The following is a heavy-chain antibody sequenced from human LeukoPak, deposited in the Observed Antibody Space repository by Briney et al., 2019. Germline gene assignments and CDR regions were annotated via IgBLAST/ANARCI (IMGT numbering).Heavy chain of an antibody. Sequence: GTSLRLSCAASGFTFSNYWMTWVRRAPGKGLEWVANIRPDGSVIHYVDSVKGRFTISRDSAKNSLYLQMNSLRVEDTAVYYCARDDTHSDTSGSFYDAFDIWGQGTMVTVSS. D-gene: IGHD3-22*01. J-gene: IGHJ3*02. CDR1: GFTFSNYW. V-gene: IGHV3-7*01. CDR2: IRPDGSVI. CDR3: ARDDTHSDTSGSFYDAFDI.